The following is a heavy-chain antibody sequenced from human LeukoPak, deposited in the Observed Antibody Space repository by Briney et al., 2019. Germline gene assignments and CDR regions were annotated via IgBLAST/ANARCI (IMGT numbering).Heavy chain of an antibody. Sequence: ASVKVSCKASGYTFTGYYMHWVRQAPGQGLEWMGWINPNSGGTNYAQKFQGRVTMTRDTSISTAYMELSRLRSDDTAVYYCARVGRDSSGYYTYYYYYYYMDVWGKGTTVTVSS. CDR1: GYTFTGYY. CDR2: INPNSGGT. CDR3: ARVGRDSSGYYTYYYYYYYMDV. J-gene: IGHJ6*03. V-gene: IGHV1-2*02. D-gene: IGHD3-22*01.